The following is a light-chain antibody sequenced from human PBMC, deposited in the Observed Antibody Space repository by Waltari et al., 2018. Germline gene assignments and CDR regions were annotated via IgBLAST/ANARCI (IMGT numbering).Light chain of an antibody. CDR2: WAS. CDR1: QSVLYSSNKKKY. CDR3: QQYYSTPWT. Sequence: DIVMTQSPDHLAVSLGERAPINCKSSQSVLYSSNKKKYLAWYQQKAGQPPKLLIYWASTRESGVPDRFTGSGSGTDFTLTISSLQAEDVAVYYCQQYYSTPWTFGQGTKVEIK. V-gene: IGKV4-1*01. J-gene: IGKJ1*01.